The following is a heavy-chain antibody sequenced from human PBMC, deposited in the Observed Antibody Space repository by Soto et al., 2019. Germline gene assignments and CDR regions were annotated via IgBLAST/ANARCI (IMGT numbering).Heavy chain of an antibody. CDR1: GGSISSGDYY. CDR2: IYYSGST. J-gene: IGHJ3*02. CDR3: ARVQVVTSMFLDI. V-gene: IGHV4-30-4*01. D-gene: IGHD2-21*02. Sequence: QVQLQESGPGLVKPSQTLSLTCTVSGGSISSGDYYWSWIRQPPGKGLEWIGYIYYSGSTYYNPSLKSRVXXSXDXXKTQFSLKLSSVTAADTAVYYCARVQVVTSMFLDIWGQGTMVTVSS.